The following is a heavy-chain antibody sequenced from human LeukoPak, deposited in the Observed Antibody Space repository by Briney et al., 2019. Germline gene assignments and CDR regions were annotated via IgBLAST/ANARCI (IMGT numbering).Heavy chain of an antibody. Sequence: ASVKVSCKASGYTFTSYGISWVRQAPGQGLEWMGWISAYNGNTNYAQKLQGRVTMTRNTSISTAYMELSSLRSEDTAVYYCARGLRRSSIAAAGTNLGYWGQGTLVTVSS. CDR1: GYTFTSYG. V-gene: IGHV1-18*01. CDR3: ARGLRRSSIAAAGTNLGY. CDR2: ISAYNGNT. D-gene: IGHD6-13*01. J-gene: IGHJ4*02.